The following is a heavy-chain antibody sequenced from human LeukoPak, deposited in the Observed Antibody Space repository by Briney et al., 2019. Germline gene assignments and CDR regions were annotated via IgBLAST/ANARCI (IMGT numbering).Heavy chain of an antibody. V-gene: IGHV3-23*01. D-gene: IGHD4-17*01. CDR1: GFTLRSYA. Sequence: GGSLRLSCAASGFTLRSYAMSWVRQAPGKGLEWVSAISGSGGTTYYADSVKGRFTISRDNSENTLYLQMNSLRAEDTAIYYCAKSYGDYYFYYAMDVWGQGTLVTVSS. CDR2: ISGSGGTT. J-gene: IGHJ6*02. CDR3: AKSYGDYYFYYAMDV.